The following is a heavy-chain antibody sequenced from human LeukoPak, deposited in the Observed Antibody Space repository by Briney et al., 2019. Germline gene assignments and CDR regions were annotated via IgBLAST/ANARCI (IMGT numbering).Heavy chain of an antibody. V-gene: IGHV1-2*02. CDR3: ARDRAGYCSSRSCSQGGFDF. CDR1: AYTFTGYY. D-gene: IGHD2-2*01. J-gene: IGHJ3*01. CDR2: INPNSGGT. Sequence: GALVKVSCKASAYTFTGYYMHWVRQAPGQGLEWMGWINPNSGGTNYAQKFQGRVTMTRDTSISTAYMELSRLRSDDTAVYYCARDRAGYCSSRSCSQGGFDFWGQGTMVTVSS.